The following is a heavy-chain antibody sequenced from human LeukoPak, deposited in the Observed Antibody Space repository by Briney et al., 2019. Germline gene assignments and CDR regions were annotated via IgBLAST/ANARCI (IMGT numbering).Heavy chain of an antibody. D-gene: IGHD3-10*01. J-gene: IGHJ4*02. CDR3: SRDQYRYNYGSGSSGLFDY. V-gene: IGHV3-49*04. Sequence: GGSLRLSCTASGFTFGDYAMSWVRQAPGKGLEWVGCIRSNTFGGTGEYAASVKGRFTISRDDSKSIAHLQMNSLKTEDTAVYYCSRDQYRYNYGSGSSGLFDYWGQGTLVTVSS. CDR2: IRSNTFGGTG. CDR1: GFTFGDYA.